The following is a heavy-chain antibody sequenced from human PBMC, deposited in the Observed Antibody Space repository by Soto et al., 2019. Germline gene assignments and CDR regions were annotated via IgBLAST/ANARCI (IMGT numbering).Heavy chain of an antibody. Sequence: QITLKESGPTLVTPTQTLTLTCTFSGFSLSTSEVGVGWIRQPPGKALEWLAIIRWNDDKRYSPSLKSGLTITKDASNNQVVLTVPNMDPVDTATYYCAHFKRYSLDYWGQGALVTVSS. CDR1: GFSLSTSEVG. V-gene: IGHV2-5*01. CDR2: IRWNDDK. D-gene: IGHD1-26*01. J-gene: IGHJ4*02. CDR3: AHFKRYSLDY.